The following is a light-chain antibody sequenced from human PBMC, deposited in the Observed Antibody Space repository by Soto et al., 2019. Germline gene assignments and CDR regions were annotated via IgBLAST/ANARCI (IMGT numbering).Light chain of an antibody. CDR1: SSDVGSYNY. Sequence: QSVLTQPRSVSGSPGESVTISCSGTSSDVGSYNYVSWYQQYPGKAPKVMIYDVSERPSEVPVRFSGSKSGNTASLTISGLQAEDQAEYFCCSYSGSDSLLFVGGTKLTVL. CDR2: DVS. J-gene: IGLJ2*01. V-gene: IGLV2-11*01. CDR3: CSYSGSDSLL.